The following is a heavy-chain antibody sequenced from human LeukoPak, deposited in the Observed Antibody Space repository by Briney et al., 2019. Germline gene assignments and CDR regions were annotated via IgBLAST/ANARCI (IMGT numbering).Heavy chain of an antibody. CDR1: GFSISRGLYY. D-gene: IGHD2-15*01. CDR2: LHTSGTA. CDR3: ARGGGCSGGSCYFYYYYMDV. Sequence: PSQTLSLTCTVSGFSISRGLYYWSWIRQPAGKGPEWIGRLHTSGTADYNPSLKNRVTISVDTSKNQFYLKLSSVTAADTAVYYCARGGGCSGGSCYFYYYYMDVWGKGTTVTVSS. J-gene: IGHJ6*03. V-gene: IGHV4-61*02.